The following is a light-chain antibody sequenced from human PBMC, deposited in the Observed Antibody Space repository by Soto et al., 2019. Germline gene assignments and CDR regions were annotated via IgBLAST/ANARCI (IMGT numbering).Light chain of an antibody. CDR1: QSLNND. CDR3: QQYHRSSIT. V-gene: IGKV1-5*01. Sequence: DIQTTQSPSTLSSSVGDRFTITGGASQSLNNDLAWYQQKPGKAPNLLIYDASTLERGVPSRFSGTGSGTEFTLAINSLQPDDFATYYCQQYHRSSITFGQGTRLEIK. CDR2: DAS. J-gene: IGKJ5*01.